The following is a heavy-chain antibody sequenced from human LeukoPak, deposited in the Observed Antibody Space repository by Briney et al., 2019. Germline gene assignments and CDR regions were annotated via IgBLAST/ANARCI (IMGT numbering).Heavy chain of an antibody. Sequence: GRPLSLSCVASGFTFSRCGMHWVRQAPGKGLEWVAVIYSDGKNEYYADSVEGRFTVSRDNSKNTLYLQMNSLRAEDTGVYYCARAEPGLFDYWGPGTLVTVSS. CDR1: GFTFSRCG. V-gene: IGHV3-33*01. CDR3: ARAEPGLFDY. CDR2: IYSDGKNE. J-gene: IGHJ4*02.